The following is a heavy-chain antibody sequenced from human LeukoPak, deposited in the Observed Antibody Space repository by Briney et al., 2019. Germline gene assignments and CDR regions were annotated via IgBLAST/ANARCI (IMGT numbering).Heavy chain of an antibody. D-gene: IGHD2-21*02. CDR1: GFTFSSYS. V-gene: IGHV3-21*01. Sequence: PGGSLRLSCAASGFTFSSYSMNWVRQAPGKGLEWVSSISSSSSYIYYADSVKGRFTISRDNAKNSLYLRMNSLRAEDTAVYYCAREGDQGFDYWGQGTLVTVSS. J-gene: IGHJ4*02. CDR2: ISSSSSYI. CDR3: AREGDQGFDY.